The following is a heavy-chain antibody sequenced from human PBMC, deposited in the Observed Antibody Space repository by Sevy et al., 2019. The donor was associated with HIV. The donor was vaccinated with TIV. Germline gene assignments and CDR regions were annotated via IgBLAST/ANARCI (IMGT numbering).Heavy chain of an antibody. CDR2: IKGKIYDGTI. D-gene: IGHD6-19*01. CDR1: GFTFSNAW. J-gene: IGHJ4*02. V-gene: IGHV3-15*01. CDR3: TTAGWSEEDYYNY. Sequence: GGSLRLSCAASGFTFSNAWMSWVRQAPGKGLEWVGRIKGKIYDGTIDYAAPVKGRFGISRDDSKNTLYLQMNGLKTADKAVYYCTTAGWSEEDYYNYWGQGTLVTVSS.